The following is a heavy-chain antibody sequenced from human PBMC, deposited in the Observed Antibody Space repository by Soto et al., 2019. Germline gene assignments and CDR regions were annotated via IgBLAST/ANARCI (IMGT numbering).Heavy chain of an antibody. J-gene: IGHJ4*02. Sequence: QVQLVQSGPEVKKPGASVKVSCKASGYSFTSYDISWVRQAPGQGLEWMGWISAHSGNTEYAQKFQGRVTMNIDTSTNTAYMELRSLRSDDTDVYYCARDPRTRPSTFFDYWGQGTLLTVSS. CDR1: GYSFTSYD. V-gene: IGHV1-18*01. CDR3: ARDPRTRPSTFFDY. CDR2: ISAHSGNT. D-gene: IGHD2-8*01.